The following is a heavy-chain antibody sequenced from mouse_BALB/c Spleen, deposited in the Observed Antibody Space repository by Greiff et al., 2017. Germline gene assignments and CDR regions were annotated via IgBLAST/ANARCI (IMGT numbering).Heavy chain of an antibody. D-gene: IGHD2-4*01. CDR2: IRNKANGYTT. CDR1: GFTFTDYY. CDR3: ARVGYDDDVFAD. V-gene: IGHV7-3*02. Sequence: EVMVVESGGGLVQPGGSLRLSCATSGFTFTDYYMSWVRQPPGKALEWLGFIRNKANGYTTEYSASVKGRFTISRDNSQCILYLQMNTLRAEDSATYNCARVGYDDDVFADWGQGTLVTVSA. J-gene: IGHJ3*01.